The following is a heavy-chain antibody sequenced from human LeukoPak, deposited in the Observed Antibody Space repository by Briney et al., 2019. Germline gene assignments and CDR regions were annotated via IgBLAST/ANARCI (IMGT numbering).Heavy chain of an antibody. CDR2: IYYSGST. J-gene: IGHJ4*02. Sequence: SETLSLTCTVSSGSISSYYWSWIRQPPGKGLEWIGYIYYSGSTNYNASLKSRVTISVDTSKNQFSLMLSSVTAADTAVYYCARRGSIAAHFDYWGQGTLVTVSS. CDR1: SGSISSYY. CDR3: ARRGSIAAHFDY. V-gene: IGHV4-59*08. D-gene: IGHD6-6*01.